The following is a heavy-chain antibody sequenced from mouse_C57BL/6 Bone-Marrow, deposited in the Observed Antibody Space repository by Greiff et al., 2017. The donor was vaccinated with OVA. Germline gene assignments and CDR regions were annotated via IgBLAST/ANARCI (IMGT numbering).Heavy chain of an antibody. CDR3: TRGYSNYYAMDY. CDR2: IDPETGGT. CDR1: GYTFTDYE. J-gene: IGHJ4*01. Sequence: VKLQESGAELVRPGASVTLSCKASGYTFTDYEMHWVKQTPVHGLEWLGAIDPETGGTAYNQKFKGKAILTADKSSSTAYMELRSLTSEDSAVYYCTRGYSNYYAMDYWGQGTSVTVSS. V-gene: IGHV1-15*01. D-gene: IGHD2-5*01.